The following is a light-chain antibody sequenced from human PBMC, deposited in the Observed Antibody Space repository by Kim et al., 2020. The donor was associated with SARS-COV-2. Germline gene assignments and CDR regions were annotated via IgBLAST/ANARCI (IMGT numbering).Light chain of an antibody. CDR3: QVWDSTIDHRVV. CDR2: YDS. V-gene: IGLV3-21*04. Sequence: GKRASISCGGNNIGSKSVHWCQQKPGQAPVLVISYDSDRPSGIPERFSGSNSGNTATLTIKRVEAGDEADYYCQVWDSTIDHRVVFGGGTQLTVL. J-gene: IGLJ3*02. CDR1: NIGSKS.